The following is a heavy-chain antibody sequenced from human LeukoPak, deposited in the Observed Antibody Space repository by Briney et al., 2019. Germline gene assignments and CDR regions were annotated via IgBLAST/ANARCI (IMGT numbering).Heavy chain of an antibody. J-gene: IGHJ1*01. CDR2: IYHSGST. D-gene: IGHD6-19*01. Sequence: PSETLSLTCAVSGGSMGSFYWSWIRQPPGKGLEWIGYIYHSGSTNYNPSLKSRVTISVDTSKNQFSLNLTSVTAADTAVYYCARHGRYSSGWLQDWGQGTLVTVSS. V-gene: IGHV4-59*08. CDR3: ARHGRYSSGWLQD. CDR1: GGSMGSFY.